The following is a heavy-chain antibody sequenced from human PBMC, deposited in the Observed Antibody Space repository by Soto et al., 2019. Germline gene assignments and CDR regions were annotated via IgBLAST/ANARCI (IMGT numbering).Heavy chain of an antibody. CDR1: GYSFTSYW. CDR2: IYPGDSDT. V-gene: IGHV5-51*01. CDR3: ARSSSVYATRTVYGMDV. Sequence: PGESLKISCKVSGYSFTSYWIGWVRQMPGKGLEWMGIIYPGDSDTRYSPSFQGQVTISADKSISTAYLQWSSLKASGTAMYYCARSSSVYATRTVYGMDVWGQGTTVTVSS. J-gene: IGHJ6*02. D-gene: IGHD1-26*01.